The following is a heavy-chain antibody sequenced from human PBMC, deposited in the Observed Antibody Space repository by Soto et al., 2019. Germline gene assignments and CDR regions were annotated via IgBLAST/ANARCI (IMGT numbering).Heavy chain of an antibody. CDR1: GFTFSSYS. CDR3: ARDQPGYSYGYGLGY. CDR2: ISSSSSYI. J-gene: IGHJ4*02. V-gene: IGHV3-21*01. D-gene: IGHD5-18*01. Sequence: EVQLVESGGGLVKPGGSLRLSCAASGFTFSSYSMNWVRQAPGKGLEWVSSISSSSSYIYYADSVKGRFTISRDNAKNSPYLLMNSLRAEYAAVYYCARDQPGYSYGYGLGYWGQGTLVSVSS.